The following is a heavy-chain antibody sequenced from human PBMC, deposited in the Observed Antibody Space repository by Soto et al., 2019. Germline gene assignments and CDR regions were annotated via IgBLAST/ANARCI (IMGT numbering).Heavy chain of an antibody. CDR3: ARDGSGRGYSYDKRLQQ. J-gene: IGHJ1*01. CDR1: GYTFTSYG. Sequence: GASVKVSCKASGYTFTSYGISWVRQAPGQGLEWMGWISAYNGNTNYAQKLQGRVTMTTDTSTSTAYMELRSLRSDDTAVYYCARDGSGRGYSYDKRLQQWGQGTLVTVSS. CDR2: ISAYNGNT. V-gene: IGHV1-18*01. D-gene: IGHD5-18*01.